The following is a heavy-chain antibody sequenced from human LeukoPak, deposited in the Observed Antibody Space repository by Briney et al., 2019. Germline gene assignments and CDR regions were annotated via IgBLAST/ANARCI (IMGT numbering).Heavy chain of an antibody. CDR2: IYYSGRT. Sequence: PSETLSLTCTVSGGSISSSSYYWGWIRQPLGKGLEWIGSIYYSGRTYYNPSLKSRVTISVDTSKNQFSLKLSSVTAADTAVYYCARLGAAAGEFDYWGQGTLVTVSS. V-gene: IGHV4-39*01. D-gene: IGHD6-13*01. CDR3: ARLGAAAGEFDY. J-gene: IGHJ4*02. CDR1: GGSISSSSYY.